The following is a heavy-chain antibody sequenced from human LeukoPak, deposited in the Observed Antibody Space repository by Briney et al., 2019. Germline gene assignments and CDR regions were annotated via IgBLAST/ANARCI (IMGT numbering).Heavy chain of an antibody. CDR3: ARSPKLTGDGWPHYFDY. D-gene: IGHD7-27*01. Sequence: SETLSLTCTVSGGSISSYYWSWIRQPPGKGLEWIGYIYYSGSTNYNPSLKSRVTISVDTSKNQFSLKLSSVTAADTAVYYCARSPKLTGDGWPHYFDYRGQGTLVTVSS. V-gene: IGHV4-59*01. CDR2: IYYSGST. CDR1: GGSISSYY. J-gene: IGHJ4*02.